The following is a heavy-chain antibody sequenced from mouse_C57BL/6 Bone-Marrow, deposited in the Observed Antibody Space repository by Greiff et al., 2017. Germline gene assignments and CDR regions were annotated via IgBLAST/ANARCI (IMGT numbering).Heavy chain of an antibody. D-gene: IGHD2-3*01. V-gene: IGHV1-81*01. CDR3: AREVVTPGGAY. CDR1: GYTFTSYG. Sequence: VQLQQSGAELARPGASVKLSCQASGYTFTSYGISWVKQRPGQGLEWIGEIYPRSGNTYYNEKFKGKATLTADKSSSTAYMELRSLTSEDSAVYFCAREVVTPGGAYWGQGTLVTVSA. J-gene: IGHJ3*01. CDR2: IYPRSGNT.